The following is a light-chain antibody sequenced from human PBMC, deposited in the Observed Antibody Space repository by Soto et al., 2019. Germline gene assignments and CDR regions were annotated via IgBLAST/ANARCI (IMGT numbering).Light chain of an antibody. CDR3: QQSYSTLWT. CDR2: AAS. Sequence: IPMTQSPSSLSASVGDRVTITCRASQSISSYLNWYQQKPGKAPKLLIYAASSLQSGVPSRFSGSGSGTDFTLTISSLQPEDFATYYCQQSYSTLWTFGQGTKVDVK. J-gene: IGKJ1*01. CDR1: QSISSY. V-gene: IGKV1-39*01.